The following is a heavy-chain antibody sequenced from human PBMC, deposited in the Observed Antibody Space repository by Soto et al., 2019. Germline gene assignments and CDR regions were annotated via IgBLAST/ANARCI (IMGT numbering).Heavy chain of an antibody. J-gene: IGHJ5*02. CDR1: GYTFTSHD. D-gene: IGHD3-3*01. CDR3: ARGLPLYDLWSGYMNWLDR. Sequence: ASAKVSCRASGYTFTSHDITWVRHATGQGLEWMGWMNPNSGDTGYAQKFQGRVTMTRNTSISTAYMELSSLRSEDTAVYYCARGLPLYDLWSGYMNWLDRWGQGTLVTVSS. V-gene: IGHV1-8*01. CDR2: MNPNSGDT.